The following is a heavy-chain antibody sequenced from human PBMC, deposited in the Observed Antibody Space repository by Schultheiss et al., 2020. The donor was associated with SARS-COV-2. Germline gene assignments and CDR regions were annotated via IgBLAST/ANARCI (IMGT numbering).Heavy chain of an antibody. J-gene: IGHJ6*03. CDR2: IWYDGSNK. Sequence: GESLKISCAASGFTFSSYGMHWVRQAPGKGLVWVAVIWYDGSNKYYADSVKGRFTISRDNSKNTLYLHMNSLRAEDTAVYYCARDKGRFLEWLLKEGGYYMDVWGKGTTVTVSS. V-gene: IGHV3-33*01. CDR1: GFTFSSYG. CDR3: ARDKGRFLEWLLKEGGYYMDV. D-gene: IGHD3-3*01.